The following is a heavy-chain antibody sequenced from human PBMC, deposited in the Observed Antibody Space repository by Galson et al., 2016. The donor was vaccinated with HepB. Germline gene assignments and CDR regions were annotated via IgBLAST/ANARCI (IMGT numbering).Heavy chain of an antibody. CDR3: ARVAERDSSGCV. V-gene: IGHV1-46*01. D-gene: IGHD3-22*01. CDR1: GNTFTSYY. J-gene: IGHJ6*01. CDR2: IYHSGGRE. Sequence: SVTVSCKAAGNTFTSYYMHWVRQAPGQGLEWMGIIYHSGGRERYAQKFQGRVNMTRDTSTSTIYMELSGLRSEDTAAYYCARVAERDSSGCVWGQGTTVSVPS.